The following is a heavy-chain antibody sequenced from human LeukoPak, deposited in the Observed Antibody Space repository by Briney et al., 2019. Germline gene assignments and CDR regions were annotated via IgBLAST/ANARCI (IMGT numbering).Heavy chain of an antibody. V-gene: IGHV1-24*01. CDR3: ANYNWNYATGGINDAFDI. Sequence: ASVKVSCKVSGYTLTELSMHWVRQAPGKGLEWMGGFDPEDGETIYAQKFQGRVTMTEDTSTDTAYTELSSLRSEDTAVYYCANYNWNYATGGINDAFDIWGQGTMVTVSS. D-gene: IGHD1-7*01. CDR2: FDPEDGET. J-gene: IGHJ3*02. CDR1: GYTLTELS.